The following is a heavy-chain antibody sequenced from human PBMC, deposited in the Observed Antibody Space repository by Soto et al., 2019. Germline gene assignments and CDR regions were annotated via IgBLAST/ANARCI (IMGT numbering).Heavy chain of an antibody. J-gene: IGHJ4*02. CDR3: ARDRVDYYGSGSHYSYFDY. D-gene: IGHD3-10*01. CDR1: GYTFTSYA. Sequence: ASMQVSCKASGYTFTSYAMHWVRQAPGQRLEWMGWINAGNGNTKYSQKFQGRVTITRDTSASTAYMELSSLRSEDTAVYYCARDRVDYYGSGSHYSYFDYWGQGTLVTVSA. V-gene: IGHV1-3*01. CDR2: INAGNGNT.